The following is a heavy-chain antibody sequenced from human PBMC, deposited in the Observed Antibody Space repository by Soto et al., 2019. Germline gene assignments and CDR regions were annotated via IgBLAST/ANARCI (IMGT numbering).Heavy chain of an antibody. J-gene: IGHJ4*02. CDR1: GGTFSSYA. D-gene: IGHD3-22*01. CDR3: GRDPFGSGYYYAPFDY. V-gene: IGHV1-69*13. Sequence: SVKVSCKASGGTFSSYAISWVRQAPGQGLEWMGGIIPIFGTANYAQKFQGRVTITADESTSTAYMELSSLRSEDTAVYYCGRDPFGSGYYYAPFDYWGQGTLVTVSS. CDR2: IIPIFGTA.